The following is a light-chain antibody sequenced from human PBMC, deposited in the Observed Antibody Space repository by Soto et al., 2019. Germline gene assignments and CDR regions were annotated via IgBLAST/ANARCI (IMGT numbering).Light chain of an antibody. Sequence: EIVSAPSLGTRSVSTGERDTLSYGPSQSVGSNYLAWYQQKPGQAPRLLIYGASSRATGIPDRFSGSGSGTDFTLTISRLEPKDFSVHYRQQYGGSPALTFGGGTKVDIK. CDR1: QSVGSNY. CDR2: GAS. J-gene: IGKJ4*01. CDR3: QQYGGSPALT. V-gene: IGKV3-20*01.